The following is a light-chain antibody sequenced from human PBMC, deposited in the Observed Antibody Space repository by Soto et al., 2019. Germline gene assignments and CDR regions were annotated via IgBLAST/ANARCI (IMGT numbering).Light chain of an antibody. CDR1: QTISSW. CDR2: KAS. Sequence: DIEVSYSPSTLTGSLAYRVTITCRASQTISSWLAWYQQKPGKAPKLLIYKASTLKSGVPSRFSGSGSGTEFTLTISRLQPDDFATYYCQHYNSCSEAFGQGTKVDIK. J-gene: IGKJ1*01. V-gene: IGKV1-5*03. CDR3: QHYNSCSEA.